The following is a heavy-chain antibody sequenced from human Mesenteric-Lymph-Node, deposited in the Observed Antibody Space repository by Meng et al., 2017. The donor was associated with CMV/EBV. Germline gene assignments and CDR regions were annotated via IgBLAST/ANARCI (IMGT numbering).Heavy chain of an antibody. Sequence: GESLKISCAASGFTFSNAWMSWVRQAPGKGLEWVGRIKSKTDGGTTDYAAPVKGRFTISRDDSKNTLYLQMNSLKTEDTAVYYCTTDLAVTTSGTWGQGTLVTVSS. V-gene: IGHV3-15*01. D-gene: IGHD4-17*01. CDR1: GFTFSNAW. CDR3: TTDLAVTTSGT. CDR2: IKSKTDGGTT. J-gene: IGHJ5*02.